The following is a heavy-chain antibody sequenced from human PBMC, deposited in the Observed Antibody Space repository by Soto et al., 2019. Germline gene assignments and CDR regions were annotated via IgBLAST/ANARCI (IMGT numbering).Heavy chain of an antibody. D-gene: IGHD6-6*01. Sequence: QVQLVESGGGVVQPGTSLRLSCAASGFTFTNYAMHWVRQAPGKGLEWVSIISYDGTNKYFADSVEGRFTISRDNSKNTLYLQMNSLTAEDTAVYYCAIEMPAPPTYYYGMDVWGQGTTVTVSS. CDR2: ISYDGTNK. J-gene: IGHJ6*02. CDR1: GFTFTNYA. V-gene: IGHV3-30-3*01. CDR3: AIEMPAPPTYYYGMDV.